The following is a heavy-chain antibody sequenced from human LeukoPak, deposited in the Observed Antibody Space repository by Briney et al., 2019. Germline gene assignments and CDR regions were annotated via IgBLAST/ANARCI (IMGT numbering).Heavy chain of an antibody. J-gene: IGHJ6*03. CDR2: INPNVGTT. CDR1: GYTFTSYG. V-gene: IGHV1-46*01. Sequence: ASVKVSCKASGYTFTSYGISWVRQAPGQGLEWMGIINPNVGTTSYAQRFQGRLTFTRDTSTSPFYMELSTLKSEDTAVYYCARGSYYYMDVWVKGATVTISS. CDR3: ARGSYYYMDV.